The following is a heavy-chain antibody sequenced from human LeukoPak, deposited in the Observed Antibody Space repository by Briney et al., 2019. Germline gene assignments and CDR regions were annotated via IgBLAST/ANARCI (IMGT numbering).Heavy chain of an antibody. CDR1: GFTLSSHW. Sequence: PGGSLRLSCAASGFTLSSHWMSWVRQAPGKGLEWVANIKEDGSEKYYLDSVKGRFTVSRDNSKNTLYLHMNSLRVEDTAVYYCAKGLGDYDDFRLGFWGQGTLVTVSS. CDR3: AKGLGDYDDFRLGF. V-gene: IGHV3-7*01. CDR2: IKEDGSEK. D-gene: IGHD4-17*01. J-gene: IGHJ4*02.